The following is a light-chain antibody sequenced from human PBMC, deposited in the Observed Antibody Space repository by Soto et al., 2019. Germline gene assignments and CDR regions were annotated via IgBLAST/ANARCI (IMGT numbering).Light chain of an antibody. V-gene: IGLV2-14*01. CDR3: SSYTSSSTVV. J-gene: IGLJ2*01. Sequence: QSALTQPASISGSPGQSITISCTGTSSDVGGYNYVSWYQQHPSKAPILMIYDVDNRPSGVSYRFSGSKSGKTASLTISGLQAEDEADYYCSSYTSSSTVVFGGGTKLTVL. CDR2: DVD. CDR1: SSDVGGYNY.